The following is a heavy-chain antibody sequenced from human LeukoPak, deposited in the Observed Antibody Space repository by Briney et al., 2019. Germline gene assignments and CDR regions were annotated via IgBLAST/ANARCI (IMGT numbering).Heavy chain of an antibody. J-gene: IGHJ4*02. Sequence: TGGSLRLSCAASGFTFTTYAMNWVRQAPGKGLEWVSCISDSGASTYYADSVKGRFTISRDNSKNTLYLQMNSLRAEDTAVYYCAKDGLAAAAPYYFDYWGQGTLVTVSS. V-gene: IGHV3-23*01. CDR3: AKDGLAAAAPYYFDY. CDR2: ISDSGAST. CDR1: GFTFTTYA. D-gene: IGHD6-13*01.